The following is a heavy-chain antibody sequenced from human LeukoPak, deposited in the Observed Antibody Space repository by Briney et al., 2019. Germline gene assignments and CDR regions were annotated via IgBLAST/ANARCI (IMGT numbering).Heavy chain of an antibody. CDR2: FDPEVGET. D-gene: IGHD3-10*01. J-gene: IGHJ5*02. CDR1: GYTLTELS. Sequence: ASVKVSCKVSGYTLTELSMHWVRQAPGKGLEWMGGFDPEVGETIYAQKFQGRVTMTGDTSTDTAYMELSSLRSEDTAVYYCATEYYYGSGYNWFDPWGQGTLVTVSS. CDR3: ATEYYYGSGYNWFDP. V-gene: IGHV1-24*01.